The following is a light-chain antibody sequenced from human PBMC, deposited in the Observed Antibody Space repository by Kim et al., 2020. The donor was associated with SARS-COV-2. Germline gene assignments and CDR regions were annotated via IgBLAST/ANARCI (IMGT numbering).Light chain of an antibody. CDR3: QQYGSSWT. CDR2: GAS. Sequence: EIVLTQSPGTLSLSPGERATLSCRASQSVSSSHLAWYQQKPGQAPRLLIYGASSRATGIPDRFSGSGSGTDFTLTINRLQPDDFAVYYCQQYGSSWTFGQGTKVDIK. J-gene: IGKJ1*01. CDR1: QSVSSSH. V-gene: IGKV3-20*01.